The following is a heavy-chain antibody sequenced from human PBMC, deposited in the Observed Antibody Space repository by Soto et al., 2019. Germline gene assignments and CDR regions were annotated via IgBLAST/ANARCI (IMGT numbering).Heavy chain of an antibody. CDR2: IRSKAYGGTT. D-gene: IGHD3-10*01. J-gene: IGHJ6*02. CDR1: GFTFGDYA. CDR3: TRDLERELLGFGLDYCYGMDV. Sequence: LRLSCTASGFTFGDYAMSWVRQAPGKGLEWVGFIRSKAYGGTTEYAASVKGRFTISRDDSKSIAYLQMNSLKTGDTAVYYCTRDLERELLGFGLDYCYGMDVWGQGTTVTVSS. V-gene: IGHV3-49*04.